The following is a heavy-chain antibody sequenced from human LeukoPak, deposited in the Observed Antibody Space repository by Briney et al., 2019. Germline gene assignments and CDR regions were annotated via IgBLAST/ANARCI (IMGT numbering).Heavy chain of an antibody. V-gene: IGHV4-39*01. J-gene: IGHJ4*02. Sequence: SETLSLTCTVSGGSISSTNYYWGWIRQPPGKGLEWIGSIYYSGSTYYNPSLKSRVTISVDTSKNQFSLKLSSVTAADTAVYYCATPGGVISPGYFAYWGQGTLVTVSS. CDR3: ATPGGVISPGYFAY. CDR2: IYYSGST. D-gene: IGHD3-10*01. CDR1: GGSISSTNYY.